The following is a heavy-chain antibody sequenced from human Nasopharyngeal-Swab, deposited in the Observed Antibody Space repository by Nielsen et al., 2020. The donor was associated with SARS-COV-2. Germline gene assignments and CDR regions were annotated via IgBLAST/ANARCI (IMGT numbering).Heavy chain of an antibody. V-gene: IGHV3-74*01. CDR3: ARETLGYYYDSSGTWGY. CDR1: GFTFRSYW. D-gene: IGHD3-22*01. CDR2: IKTDGSET. Sequence: GGSLRLSCAASGFTFRSYWMHWVRQAPGKGLVWVARIKTDGSETSYADSVKGRFTISRDNSKNTLYLQMNSLRAEDTAVYYCARETLGYYYDSSGTWGYWGQGTLVTVSS. J-gene: IGHJ4*02.